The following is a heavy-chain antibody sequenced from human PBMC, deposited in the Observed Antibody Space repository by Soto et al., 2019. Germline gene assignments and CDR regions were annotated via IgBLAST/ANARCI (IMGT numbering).Heavy chain of an antibody. CDR2: IYHSGST. CDR3: ARYSLGAYPADDAFDI. D-gene: IGHD2-21*01. Sequence: QVQLQESGPGLVKPSGTLSLTCAVSSGSISSSNWWSWVRQPPGKGLEWIGEIYHSGSTDYNPSLKSRSTISVDKSKNQFSLKLSSVTAADTAVYYCARYSLGAYPADDAFDIWGQGTMVTVSS. V-gene: IGHV4-4*02. J-gene: IGHJ3*02. CDR1: SGSISSSNW.